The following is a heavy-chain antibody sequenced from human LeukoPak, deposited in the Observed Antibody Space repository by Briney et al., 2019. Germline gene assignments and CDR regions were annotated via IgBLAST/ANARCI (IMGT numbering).Heavy chain of an antibody. CDR3: ARVRGVDFEY. J-gene: IGHJ4*02. CDR2: INTDGSST. V-gene: IGHV3-74*01. D-gene: IGHD3-10*01. Sequence: GGSLRLSCAASGFTFSSYWMHWVRQAPGKGLVWVSRINTDGSSTSYADSVKGRFTISRDNAKKTLYLRMNSLRAEDTAVYYCARVRGVDFEYWGQGTLVTVSS. CDR1: GFTFSSYW.